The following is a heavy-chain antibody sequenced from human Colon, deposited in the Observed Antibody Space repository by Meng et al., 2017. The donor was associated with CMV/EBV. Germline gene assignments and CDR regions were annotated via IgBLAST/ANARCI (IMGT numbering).Heavy chain of an antibody. V-gene: IGHV4-34*01. D-gene: IGHD3-16*02. CDR1: GGSFSGYY. CDR3: ARVSKGRLDP. J-gene: IGHJ5*02. CDR2: INHSGST. Sequence: SETLSLTCAVYGGSFSGYYWSWIRQPPGKGLEWIGEINHSGSTNYNPSLKSRVTISVDTSKNQFSLKLSSVTAADTAVYYCARVSKGRLDPWGQGTLVTVSS.